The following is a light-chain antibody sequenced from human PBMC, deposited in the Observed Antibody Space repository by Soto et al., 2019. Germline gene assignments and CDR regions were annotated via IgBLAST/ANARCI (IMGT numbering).Light chain of an antibody. CDR1: QSVSSY. Sequence: EIVLTQSPATLSLSPGERATLSCRASQSVSSYLAWYQQKPGQAPRLLIYDASNRATGIPARFSGSGSGTDFTLNISSLEPEDFAVYYCQQRSHLPSITFGQGTRLEIK. CDR3: QQRSHLPSIT. V-gene: IGKV3-11*01. CDR2: DAS. J-gene: IGKJ5*01.